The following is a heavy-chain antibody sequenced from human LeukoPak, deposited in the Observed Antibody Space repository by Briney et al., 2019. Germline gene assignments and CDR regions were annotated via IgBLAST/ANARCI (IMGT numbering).Heavy chain of an antibody. J-gene: IGHJ3*02. CDR3: AKSVGITFGGASDAFDI. V-gene: IGHV3-30*18. Sequence: GGSLRLSCAASGFTFSSYGMHWVRQAPGKGLEWVAVISYDGSNKYYADSVKGRFTISRDNSKNTLYLQMNSLRAEDTAVYYCAKSVGITFGGASDAFDIWGQGTMVTVSS. CDR2: ISYDGSNK. CDR1: GFTFSSYG. D-gene: IGHD3-16*01.